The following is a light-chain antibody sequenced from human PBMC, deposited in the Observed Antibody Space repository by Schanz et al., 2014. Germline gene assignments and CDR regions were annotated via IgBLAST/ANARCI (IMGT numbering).Light chain of an antibody. CDR2: GVT. J-gene: IGLJ3*02. CDR1: SSDVGGYNY. Sequence: QSALTQPPSASGSPGQSVTISCTGTSSDVGGYNYVSWYQQHPGKAPKLMIYGVTKRPSGVSTRFSGSKSGNTASLTISGLQAEDEADYYCSSYTSSSTLVFGGGTKLT. V-gene: IGLV2-14*03. CDR3: SSYTSSSTLV.